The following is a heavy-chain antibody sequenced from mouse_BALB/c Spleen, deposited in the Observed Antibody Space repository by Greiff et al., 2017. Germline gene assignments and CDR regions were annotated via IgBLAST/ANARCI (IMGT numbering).Heavy chain of an antibody. Sequence: VQLQQPGAELVKPGTSVKLSCKASGYNFTSYWINWVKLRPGQGLEWIGDIYPGSGSTNYNEKFKSKATLTVDTSSSTAYMQLSSLASEDSALYYCARSFYYRYDFDYWGQGTTLTVSS. D-gene: IGHD2-14*01. CDR3: ARSFYYRYDFDY. V-gene: IGHV1-55*01. J-gene: IGHJ2*01. CDR1: GYNFTSYW. CDR2: IYPGSGST.